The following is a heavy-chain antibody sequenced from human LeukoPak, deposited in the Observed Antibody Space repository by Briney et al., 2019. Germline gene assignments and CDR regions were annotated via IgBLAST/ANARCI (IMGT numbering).Heavy chain of an antibody. CDR3: ARTLFGDQYQLLHNWFDP. CDR2: INTDTGNP. Sequence: ASVKVSCKASGYTFTNYAMNWVRQAPGQGLEWMGWINTDTGNPTYAQGFTRQLVFSLDTSASTAYLQISSLKAEDTAVYYCARTLFGDQYQLLHNWFDPWGQGTLVTVSS. J-gene: IGHJ5*02. V-gene: IGHV7-4-1*02. CDR1: GYTFTNYA. D-gene: IGHD2-2*01.